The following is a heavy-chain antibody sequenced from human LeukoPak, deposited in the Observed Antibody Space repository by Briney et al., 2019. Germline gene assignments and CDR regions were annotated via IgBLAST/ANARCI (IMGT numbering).Heavy chain of an antibody. D-gene: IGHD3-10*01. CDR1: GYTFTNHA. CDR3: ARRSMVQHMDV. Sequence: ASVKVSCKASGYTFTNHAINWVRQAPGQGLEYMGWIDTNTGNPSYAQAFTGRIVFSLDTSVSTAYLEIRSLKAEDSAVYFCARRSMVQHMDVWGKGTTVIVSS. J-gene: IGHJ6*03. V-gene: IGHV7-4-1*02. CDR2: IDTNTGNP.